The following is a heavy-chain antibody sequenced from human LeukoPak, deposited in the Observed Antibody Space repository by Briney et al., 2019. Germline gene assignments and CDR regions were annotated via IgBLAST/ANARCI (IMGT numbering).Heavy chain of an antibody. V-gene: IGHV4-59*01. D-gene: IGHD2/OR15-2a*01. Sequence: SETLSLTCTVSGGSISSYYWSWIRQPPGKGLEWIGYIYYSGSTNYNPSLESRVTISVDTSKNQFSLQLSSVTAADTAVYYCGRGRISENYFDVFDFWGKGKRVPVS. J-gene: IGHJ3*01. CDR3: GRGRISENYFDVFDF. CDR2: IYYSGST. CDR1: GGSISSYY.